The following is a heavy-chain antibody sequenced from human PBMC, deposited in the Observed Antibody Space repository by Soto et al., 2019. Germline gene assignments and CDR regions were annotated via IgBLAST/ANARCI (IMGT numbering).Heavy chain of an antibody. J-gene: IGHJ4*02. CDR3: VAVDYGDY. CDR1: GYTFTSYA. V-gene: IGHV1-3*01. CDR2: INAGNGNT. D-gene: IGHD6-19*01. Sequence: QVQLVQSGAEVKKPGASVKVSCKTSGYTFTSYAVNWARQAPGQRLEWMGGINAGNGNTEYSQKFQGRVTFTRDTSASTAHMELSSLRSEDTAVYYCVAVDYGDYWGQGTLVTVSS.